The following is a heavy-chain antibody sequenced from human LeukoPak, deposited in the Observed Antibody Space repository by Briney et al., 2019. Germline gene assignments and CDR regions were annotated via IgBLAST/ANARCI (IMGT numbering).Heavy chain of an antibody. D-gene: IGHD3-10*01. CDR2: IYTGGST. CDR3: AGDGSGWVFDY. Sequence: GGSLRLSCAASGLTVSSTYMGWVRQAPGKGLEWVSIIYTGGSTYYADSVKGRFTISRDNSNNTLYLQMNSLRAEDTAVYYCAGDGSGWVFDYWGQGTLVTVSS. V-gene: IGHV3-66*01. J-gene: IGHJ4*02. CDR1: GLTVSSTY.